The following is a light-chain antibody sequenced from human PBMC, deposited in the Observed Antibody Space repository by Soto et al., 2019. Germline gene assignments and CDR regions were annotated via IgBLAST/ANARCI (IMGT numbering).Light chain of an antibody. Sequence: EVVMTQYPATLSVSPGERATLSCRASQRGSSNVAWYQQKPGQAPRPLIYGSSSRATGILARFSGTGFGTEFYLAISSMQSEDFGGYYCQQYNNWYPFGKGTKLEIK. CDR2: GSS. J-gene: IGKJ2*01. CDR1: QRGSSN. V-gene: IGKV3-15*01. CDR3: QQYNNWYP.